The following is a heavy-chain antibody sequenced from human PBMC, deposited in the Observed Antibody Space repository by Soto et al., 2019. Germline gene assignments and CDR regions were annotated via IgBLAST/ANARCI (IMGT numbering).Heavy chain of an antibody. CDR1: GGFVNSDTHS. CDR3: ARFVRSCSATTCSTRADV. V-gene: IGHV4-61*01. Sequence: SETLSLTCTVSGGFVNSDTHSWSWIRQTPGKRLEWIGFIYAGGSTKNPSLRSRFTMSVDTSKNQFSLKLRSVIVADTAVYHCARFVRSCSATTCSTRADVWGQGITVTVSS. CDR2: IYAGGST. D-gene: IGHD2-2*01. J-gene: IGHJ6*02.